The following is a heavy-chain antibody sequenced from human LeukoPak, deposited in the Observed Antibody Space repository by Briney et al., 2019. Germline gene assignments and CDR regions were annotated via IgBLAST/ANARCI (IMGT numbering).Heavy chain of an antibody. Sequence: PGGSLRLSCAASGFTFSSYSMNWVRQAPGKGLEWVSYISSSSSTIYYADSVKGRFTISRDNAKNSLYLQMSSLRAEDTAVYYCARDKPLFGIAARPYSVYWGQGTLVTVSS. V-gene: IGHV3-48*01. CDR3: ARDKPLFGIAARPYSVY. D-gene: IGHD6-6*01. J-gene: IGHJ4*02. CDR2: ISSSSSTI. CDR1: GFTFSSYS.